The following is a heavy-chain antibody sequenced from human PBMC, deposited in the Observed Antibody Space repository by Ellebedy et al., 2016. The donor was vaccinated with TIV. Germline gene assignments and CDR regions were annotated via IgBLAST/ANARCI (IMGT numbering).Heavy chain of an antibody. D-gene: IGHD3-22*01. Sequence: GGSLRLSXEASGFAFSIYRMHWVRQAAGKGLEWVSGISGSDTSTYYADSVKGRFTISRDNSKNTLYLQMNSLRAEDTAIYYCAKDRARSSGYNIPGYFDYWGQGTLVTVSS. V-gene: IGHV3-23*01. J-gene: IGHJ4*02. CDR3: AKDRARSSGYNIPGYFDY. CDR1: GFAFSIYR. CDR2: ISGSDTST.